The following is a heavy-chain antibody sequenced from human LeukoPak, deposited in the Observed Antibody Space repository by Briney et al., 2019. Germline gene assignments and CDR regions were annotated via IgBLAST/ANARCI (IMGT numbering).Heavy chain of an antibody. CDR2: INHSGST. D-gene: IGHD6-6*01. J-gene: IGHJ4*02. V-gene: IGHV4-34*01. CDR1: GGSFSGYY. CDR3: ARRLIAARKFDY. Sequence: SETLSLTCAVYGGSFSGYYWSWIRQPPGKGLEWIGEINHSGSTNYNPSLKGRVTISVDTSKNQFSLKLSSVTAADTAVYYCARRLIAARKFDYWGQGTLVTVSS.